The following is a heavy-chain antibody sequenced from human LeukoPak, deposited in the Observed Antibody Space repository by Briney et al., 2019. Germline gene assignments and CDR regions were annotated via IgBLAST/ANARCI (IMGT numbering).Heavy chain of an antibody. CDR2: IYYSGST. J-gene: IGHJ6*02. Sequence: SETLSLTCTVSGGSISSYYWSWIRQPPGKGLEWIGYIYYSGSTNYNPSLKSRVTISVDTSKNQFSLKLSSVTAADTAVYYCARDRYYGVDYYYGMDVWGQGTTVTVSS. V-gene: IGHV4-59*01. D-gene: IGHD4-17*01. CDR1: GGSISSYY. CDR3: ARDRYYGVDYYYGMDV.